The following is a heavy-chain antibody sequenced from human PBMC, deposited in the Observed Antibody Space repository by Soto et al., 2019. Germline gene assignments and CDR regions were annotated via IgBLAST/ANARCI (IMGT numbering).Heavy chain of an antibody. V-gene: IGHV1-46*03. Sequence: ASVKVSCKASGYTFSDYYMHWVRQAPGQGLEWMGIINPGDGRTSYAQKFQGRVTMTRDTSTSTVYMELSSLRSEDTAVSYCARSFTTFEVVTNNWLDPWGQGTLVTVSS. CDR2: INPGDGRT. D-gene: IGHD3-3*01. J-gene: IGHJ5*02. CDR3: ARSFTTFEVVTNNWLDP. CDR1: GYTFSDYY.